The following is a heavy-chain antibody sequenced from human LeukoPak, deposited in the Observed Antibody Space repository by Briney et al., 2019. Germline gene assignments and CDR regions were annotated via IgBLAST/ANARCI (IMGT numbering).Heavy chain of an antibody. D-gene: IGHD7-27*01. J-gene: IGHJ4*02. CDR1: GFSLTTYW. CDR3: ARGNWGPDF. CDR2: INSDGSWT. Sequence: PGGSLRLSCVVSGFSLTTYWMDWVRQAPGKGLVWVSGINSDGSWTGYADSVQGRFTISRDTGKNTVYLQMNSLRADDTAVYFCARGNWGPDFWGQGTLVTVPS. V-gene: IGHV3-74*01.